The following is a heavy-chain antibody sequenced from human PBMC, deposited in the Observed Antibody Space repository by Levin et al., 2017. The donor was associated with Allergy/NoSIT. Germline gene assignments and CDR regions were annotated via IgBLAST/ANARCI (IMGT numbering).Heavy chain of an antibody. J-gene: IGHJ6*02. CDR1: GDRVSSNSAA. D-gene: IGHD3-22*01. V-gene: IGHV6-1*01. Sequence: SQTLSLTCAISGDRVSSNSAAWNWIRQSPSRGLEWLGRTYYRSKWYNDYAVSVKSRITINPDTSKNQFSLQLNSVTPEDTAVYYCARIYTYYYDSSGYPYYYYYGMDVWGQGTTVTVSS. CDR3: ARIYTYYYDSSGYPYYYYYGMDV. CDR2: TYYRSKWYN.